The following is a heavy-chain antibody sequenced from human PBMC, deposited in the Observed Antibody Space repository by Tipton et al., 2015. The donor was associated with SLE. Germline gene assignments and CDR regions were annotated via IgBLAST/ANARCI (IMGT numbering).Heavy chain of an antibody. Sequence: TLSLTCPVSGGSISSYYWSWIRQPAGKGLEWIGRIYTSGSTNYNPSLKSRVTMSVDTSKNQISLKLSSVTAADTAVYYCARKDFDSSGYYFDYWGQGTLVTVSS. D-gene: IGHD3-22*01. CDR3: ARKDFDSSGYYFDY. J-gene: IGHJ4*02. CDR2: IYTSGST. V-gene: IGHV4-4*07. CDR1: GGSISSYY.